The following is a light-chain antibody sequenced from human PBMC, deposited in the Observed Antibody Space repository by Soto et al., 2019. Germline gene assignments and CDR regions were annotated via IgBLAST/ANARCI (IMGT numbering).Light chain of an antibody. CDR3: QQYSNWPPIT. CDR2: GAS. V-gene: IGKV3-15*01. Sequence: EIVMTQSPATLSVSPGARATLSRRSSQSVSSNLAWYQQKPGQAPRLLIYGASTRATGIPARFSGSGSGTEFTLTISSLQSEDFAVYYCQQYSNWPPITFGQGTRLDIK. CDR1: QSVSSN. J-gene: IGKJ5*01.